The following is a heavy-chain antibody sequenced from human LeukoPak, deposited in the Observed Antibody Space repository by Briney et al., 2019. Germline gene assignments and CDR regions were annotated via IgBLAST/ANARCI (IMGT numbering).Heavy chain of an antibody. CDR3: ARDHQLLYSWGEDNWFDP. Sequence: GASVKVSCKASGYTFTSYGISWVRQAPGQGLEWMGIINPSGGSTSYAQKFQGRVTMTRDTSTSTVYMELSSLRSEDTAVYYCARDHQLLYSWGEDNWFDPWGQGTLVTVSS. V-gene: IGHV1-46*01. J-gene: IGHJ5*02. CDR2: INPSGGST. D-gene: IGHD2-2*02. CDR1: GYTFTSYG.